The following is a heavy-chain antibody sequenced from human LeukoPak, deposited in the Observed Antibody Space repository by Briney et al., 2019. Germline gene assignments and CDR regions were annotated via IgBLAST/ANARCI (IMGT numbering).Heavy chain of an antibody. D-gene: IGHD3-3*01. CDR2: ISGSGGGA. V-gene: IGHV3-23*01. CDR1: GITLSNYG. CDR3: ARISFLEWLLPYMDV. J-gene: IGHJ6*03. Sequence: GGSLRLSCAVSGITLSNYGMSWVRQAPGKGLEWVAGISGSGGGAQYADSVKGRFTISRDNAKNSLYLQMNSLRAEDTAVYYCARISFLEWLLPYMDVWGKGTTVTVSS.